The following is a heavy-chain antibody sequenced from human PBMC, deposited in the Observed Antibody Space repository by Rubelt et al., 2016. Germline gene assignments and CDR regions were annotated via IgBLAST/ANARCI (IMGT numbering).Heavy chain of an antibody. CDR1: GFSFNTYA. CDR3: ARTAANWSGHYYFNF. D-gene: IGHD3-3*01. J-gene: IGHJ4*02. Sequence: VGSLRLSCAASGFSFNTYAMSWVRQAPGKGLEWVSAISGSAGMTYYSDSVRGRFTISSDNSKNTLYLQMNSLRAEETAVYYCARTAANWSGHYYFNFWGQGTLVTVSS. CDR2: ISGSAGMT. V-gene: IGHV3-23*01.